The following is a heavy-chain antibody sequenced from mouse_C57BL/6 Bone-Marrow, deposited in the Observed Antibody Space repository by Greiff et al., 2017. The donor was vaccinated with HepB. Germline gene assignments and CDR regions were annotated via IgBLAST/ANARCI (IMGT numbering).Heavy chain of an antibody. CDR1: GFTFSNYW. J-gene: IGHJ3*01. V-gene: IGHV6-3*01. D-gene: IGHD1-1*01. Sequence: EVKLVESGGGLVQPGGSMKLSCVASGFTFSNYWMNWVRQSPEKGLEWVAQIRLKSDNYATHYAESVKGRFTISRDDSKSSVYLQMNNLRAEDTGIYYCTGERYQAWFAYWGQGTLVTVSA. CDR3: TGERYQAWFAY. CDR2: IRLKSDNYAT.